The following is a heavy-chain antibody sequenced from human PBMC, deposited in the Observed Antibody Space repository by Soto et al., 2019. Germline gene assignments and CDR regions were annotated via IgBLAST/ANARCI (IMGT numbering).Heavy chain of an antibody. Sequence: QLQLQESGPGLVKPSETLSLTCTVSDGSFGSRGWFWGWIRRPPGKGLEWIGSINDGGSIYYNPSLKSRITISVDTSKNQFSLKLGSVTAADTAVYFCAKTGFWSDYRVADYWGQGTLVTVSS. D-gene: IGHD3-3*01. V-gene: IGHV4-39*01. CDR2: INDGGSI. CDR3: AKTGFWSDYRVADY. CDR1: DGSFGSRGWF. J-gene: IGHJ4*02.